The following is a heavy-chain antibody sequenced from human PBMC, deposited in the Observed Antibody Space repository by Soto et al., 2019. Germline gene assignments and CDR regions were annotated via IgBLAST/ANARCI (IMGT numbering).Heavy chain of an antibody. CDR1: GGTFSSYT. CDR2: IIPILGIA. J-gene: IGHJ6*03. D-gene: IGHD4-4*01. Sequence: QVQLVQSGAEVKKPGSSVKVSCKASGGTFSSYTISWVRQAPGQGLEWMGRIIPILGIANYALKFQGRVTITADKSTSTAYMELSSLRSEDTAVYYCARFGTVTTIEDYYYMDVWGKGTTVTVSS. CDR3: ARFGTVTTIEDYYYMDV. V-gene: IGHV1-69*02.